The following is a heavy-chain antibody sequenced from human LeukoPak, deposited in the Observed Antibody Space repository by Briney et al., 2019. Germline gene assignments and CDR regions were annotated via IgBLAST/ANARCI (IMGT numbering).Heavy chain of an antibody. CDR2: IKQDGSEK. J-gene: IGHJ4*02. Sequence: PGGSLRLSCAASGFTFSSYWMSWVRQAPGKGLEWVANIKQDGSEKYNVDSVKGRFTISRDNAKNSLYLQMNSLRAEDTAVYYCARDPWYSSSWYLGLGWGQGTLVTVSS. CDR3: ARDPWYSSSWYLGLG. V-gene: IGHV3-7*01. CDR1: GFTFSSYW. D-gene: IGHD6-13*01.